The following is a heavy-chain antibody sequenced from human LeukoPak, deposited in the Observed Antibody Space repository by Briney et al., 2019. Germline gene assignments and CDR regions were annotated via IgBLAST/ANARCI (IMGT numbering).Heavy chain of an antibody. D-gene: IGHD5-18*01. CDR1: GFTFSSYG. CDR2: IWYDGSNK. Sequence: GGSLRLSCAASGFTFSSYGMHWVRQAPGKGLEWVAVIWYDGSNKYYADSVKGRFTISRENSEHTLYLQMNSLRAEDTAVYYCARGSGYSYGYFDYWGQGTLVTVSS. V-gene: IGHV3-33*01. CDR3: ARGSGYSYGYFDY. J-gene: IGHJ4*02.